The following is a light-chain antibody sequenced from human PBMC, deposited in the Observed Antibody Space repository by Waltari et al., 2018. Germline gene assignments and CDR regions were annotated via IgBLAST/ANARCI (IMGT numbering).Light chain of an antibody. CDR1: HPTIEINL. CDR2: ENS. Sequence: QSVLTQSPSVSETPGQKITISCSGSHPTIEINLVNRYQQVPGTAPKLLIYENSQRPTGVPDRFSASKSGTSASLAISGLQSQDEADYYCAAWDDGLRGPAFGGGTKVTVL. CDR3: AAWDDGLRGPA. J-gene: IGLJ2*01. V-gene: IGLV1-44*01.